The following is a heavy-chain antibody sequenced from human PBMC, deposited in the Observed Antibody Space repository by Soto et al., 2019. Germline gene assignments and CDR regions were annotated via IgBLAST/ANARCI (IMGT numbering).Heavy chain of an antibody. CDR1: GYTFSSNA. CDR2: INAGNGNT. D-gene: IGHD3-22*01. J-gene: IGHJ4*02. CDR3: AREGYDRSSYPFGY. Sequence: QVQLVQSGAEVKKPGASVKISCKASGYTFSSNAMHWVRQAPGQRLEWMGWINAGNGNTKYSQKFQGRVTITRDTXXTTAYMELSNLTSEDTAVYYCAREGYDRSSYPFGYWGQGTLVTGSS. V-gene: IGHV1-3*01.